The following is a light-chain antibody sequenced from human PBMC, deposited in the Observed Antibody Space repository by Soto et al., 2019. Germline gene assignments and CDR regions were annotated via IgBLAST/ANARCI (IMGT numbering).Light chain of an antibody. Sequence: QSALTQPASVSASPGQSITISCTGTSSDIGGYIYVSWYQQHPGKAPKLMIYEGSKRPSGVSNRFSGSKSGNTASLTISGLQAEDEADYYCCSYAGSSTLVFGGGTKLTVL. CDR3: CSYAGSSTLV. CDR2: EGS. CDR1: SSDIGGYIY. J-gene: IGLJ2*01. V-gene: IGLV2-23*01.